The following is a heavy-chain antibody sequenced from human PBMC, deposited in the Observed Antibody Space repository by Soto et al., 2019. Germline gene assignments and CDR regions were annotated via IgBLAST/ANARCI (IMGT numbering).Heavy chain of an antibody. D-gene: IGHD3-10*01. CDR1: GGSISSYY. V-gene: IGHV4-59*08. CDR2: IYYSGST. J-gene: IGHJ4*02. CDR3: AGHNYGSGSTYFDY. Sequence: QVQLQESGPGLVKPSETLSLTCTVSGGSISSYYWSWIRQPPGKGLEWIGYIYYSGSTNYNPSPKGLDTISVDTSKNQFSLKLTSMTAADTAVYYCAGHNYGSGSTYFDYWGQGTLVTVSS.